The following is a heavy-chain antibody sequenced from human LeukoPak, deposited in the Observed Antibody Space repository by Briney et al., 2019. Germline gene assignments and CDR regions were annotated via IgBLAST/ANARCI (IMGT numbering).Heavy chain of an antibody. D-gene: IGHD5-18*01. V-gene: IGHV1-46*01. Sequence: GASVKVSCKASGYTFTSYYMHWVRQAPGQGLEWMGIINPSGGSTSYAQKFQGRVTTTRDTSTSTVYMELSSLRSEDTAVYYCARQAAMTPENYYGMDVWGKGTTVTVSS. CDR2: INPSGGST. CDR1: GYTFTSYY. CDR3: ARQAAMTPENYYGMDV. J-gene: IGHJ6*04.